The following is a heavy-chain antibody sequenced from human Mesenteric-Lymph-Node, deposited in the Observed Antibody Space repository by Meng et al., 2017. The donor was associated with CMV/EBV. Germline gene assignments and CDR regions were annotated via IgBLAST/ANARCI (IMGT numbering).Heavy chain of an antibody. D-gene: IGHD1-26*01. CDR3: VRGERDFNILHWFDT. Sequence: GGTLSNSTISWVRQAPGQGLEWMGGIIHIFGITKYAQKFQDRVTITTDESTNMGYMDISSLRSEDTAVYYCVRGERDFNILHWFDTWGRGTLVTVSS. J-gene: IGHJ5*02. CDR1: GGTLSNST. CDR2: IIHIFGIT. V-gene: IGHV1-69*05.